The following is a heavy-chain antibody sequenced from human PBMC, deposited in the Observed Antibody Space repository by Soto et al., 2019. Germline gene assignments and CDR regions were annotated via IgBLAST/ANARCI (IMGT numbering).Heavy chain of an antibody. D-gene: IGHD6-6*01. CDR1: AFTFSSYG. V-gene: IGHV3-30*03. CDR3: ARDRSSSSSFYYGMDV. Sequence: QVQLVESGGGVVQPERSLRLSCAASAFTFSSYGMHWVRQAPGKGLEWVAHISYDGSSKYYADSVKGRFTISRDNSKNTVYLQMNSLRAEDTAVYCCARDRSSSSSFYYGMDVWGQGTTVTVSS. CDR2: ISYDGSSK. J-gene: IGHJ6*02.